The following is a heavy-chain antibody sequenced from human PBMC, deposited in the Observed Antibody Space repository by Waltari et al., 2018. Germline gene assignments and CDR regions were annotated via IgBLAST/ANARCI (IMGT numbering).Heavy chain of an antibody. CDR2: INPNSGGT. Sequence: QVQLVQSGAEVKKPGASVKVSCKASGYTFPRYHMHWVPQAPGQGLEWMGVINPNSGGTNYAQKFQGRVTMTRETSISTAYMELSRLRSDDTAVYYCAREFRMGIVGATHWFDPWGQGTLVTVSS. D-gene: IGHD1-26*01. V-gene: IGHV1-2*02. CDR3: AREFRMGIVGATHWFDP. J-gene: IGHJ5*02. CDR1: GYTFPRYH.